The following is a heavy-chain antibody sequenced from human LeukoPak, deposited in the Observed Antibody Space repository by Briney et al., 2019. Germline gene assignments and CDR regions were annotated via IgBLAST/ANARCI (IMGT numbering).Heavy chain of an antibody. CDR2: IYYSGST. D-gene: IGHD4-23*01. CDR3: ARVYGSSVSWFDP. J-gene: IGHJ5*02. CDR1: GGSISSGGYY. Sequence: KPSETLSLTCAVSGGSISSGGYYWSWIRQHPGKGLEWIGYIYYSGSTYYNPSLKSRVTISVDTSKNQFSLKLSSVTAADTAVYYCARVYGSSVSWFDPWGQGTLVTVSS. V-gene: IGHV4-31*02.